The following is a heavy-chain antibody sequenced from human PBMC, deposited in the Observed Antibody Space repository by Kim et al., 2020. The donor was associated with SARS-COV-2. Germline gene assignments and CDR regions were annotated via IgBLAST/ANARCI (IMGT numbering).Heavy chain of an antibody. Sequence: SETLSLTCAVYGGSFSGYYWSWIRQPPGKGLEWIGEINHSGSTNYNPSLKSRVTISVDTSKNQFSLKLSSVTAADTAVYYCARGRGIYYDSPCYWGQGTL. D-gene: IGHD3-22*01. V-gene: IGHV4-34*01. CDR1: GGSFSGYY. J-gene: IGHJ4*02. CDR3: ARGRGIYYDSPCY. CDR2: INHSGST.